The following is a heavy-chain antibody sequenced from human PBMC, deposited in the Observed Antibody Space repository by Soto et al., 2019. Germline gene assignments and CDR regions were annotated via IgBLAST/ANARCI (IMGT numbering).Heavy chain of an antibody. CDR2: IRSNSSYI. CDR3: ATDKIASRPSYYYGIDV. J-gene: IGHJ6*02. CDR1: GFTFSSYS. V-gene: IGHV3-21*01. D-gene: IGHD6-6*01. Sequence: PGGSLRLSCAASGFTFSSYSMNWVRQAPGKGLEWVSSIRSNSSYIYYADSVKGRFTISRDNAKNSLYLQMNSLRAEDTAVYYCATDKIASRPSYYYGIDVWGQGTTVTVSS.